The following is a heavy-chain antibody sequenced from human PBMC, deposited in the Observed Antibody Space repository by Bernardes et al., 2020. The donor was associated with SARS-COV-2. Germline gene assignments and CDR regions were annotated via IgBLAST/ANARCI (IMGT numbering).Heavy chain of an antibody. J-gene: IGHJ4*02. V-gene: IGHV1-2*02. D-gene: IGHD1-26*01. CDR3: ARASLGGSYPN. CDR2: INPNSGGT. CDR1: GYTFTVYF. Sequence: ASVKVSCKASGYTFTVYFMHWVRQAPGQGLNWMGWINPNSGGTNYAQKFQGRVTMTRDTSISTVYMELSRLRSDDTALYYCARASLGGSYPNWGQGTLVTVSS.